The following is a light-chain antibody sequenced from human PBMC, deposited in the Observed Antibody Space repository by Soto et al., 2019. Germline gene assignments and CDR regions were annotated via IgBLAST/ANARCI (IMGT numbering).Light chain of an antibody. Sequence: IMMYKSPGRLSLSQGERATLSCRSSQSVSSRLAWYQQKPGQAPRLLISGASSRATGIPDRFSGSGFGTDFTLTISRLEPEDFALYYCQHYAGGSRITFGQGTRLEI. CDR1: QSVSSR. CDR2: GAS. V-gene: IGKV3-20*01. J-gene: IGKJ5*01. CDR3: QHYAGGSRIT.